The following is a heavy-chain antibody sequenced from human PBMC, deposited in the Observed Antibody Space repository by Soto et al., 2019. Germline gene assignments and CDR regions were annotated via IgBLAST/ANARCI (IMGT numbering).Heavy chain of an antibody. J-gene: IGHJ6*03. V-gene: IGHV4-59*08. CDR1: GGSISSYY. CDR3: ARQNYDFWSGSYYMDV. CDR2: IYYSGST. Sequence: PSETLSLTCTVSGGSISSYYWSWIRQPPGKGLEWIGYIYYSGSTNYNPSLKSRVTISVDTSKNQFSLKLSSVTAADTAVYYCARQNYDFWSGSYYMDVWGKGTTVTVPS. D-gene: IGHD3-3*01.